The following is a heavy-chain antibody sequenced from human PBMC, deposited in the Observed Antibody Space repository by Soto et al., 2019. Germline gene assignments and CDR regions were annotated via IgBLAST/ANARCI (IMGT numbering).Heavy chain of an antibody. V-gene: IGHV1-18*01. J-gene: IGHJ3*02. Sequence: ASVKVSCKASGYTFTSYGISWVRQAPGQGLEWMGWISAYNGNTNYAQKLQGRVTMTTDTSTSTAYMELRSLRSDDTAVYYCARDRYCSGGSRYLMNTFDIWGQGTMVTVSS. CDR2: ISAYNGNT. CDR3: ARDRYCSGGSRYLMNTFDI. D-gene: IGHD2-15*01. CDR1: GYTFTSYG.